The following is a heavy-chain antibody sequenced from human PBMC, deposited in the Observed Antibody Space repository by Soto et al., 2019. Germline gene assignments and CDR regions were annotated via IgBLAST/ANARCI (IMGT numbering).Heavy chain of an antibody. V-gene: IGHV4-39*02. D-gene: IGHD2-15*01. CDR1: GASLSSSDHF. J-gene: IGHJ4*02. CDR3: ARLVVGAPRHPDFDF. CDR2: LYHSGTT. Sequence: QLQLQETGPGPVKPSETLSLTCAVSGASLSSSDHFWGWFRQSPGKGLEGLASLYHSGTTYYNRSLKSRLSISVDRFASHFSLRLTSVNAADTAVYYCARLVVGAPRHPDFDFWGQGTLVTVSS.